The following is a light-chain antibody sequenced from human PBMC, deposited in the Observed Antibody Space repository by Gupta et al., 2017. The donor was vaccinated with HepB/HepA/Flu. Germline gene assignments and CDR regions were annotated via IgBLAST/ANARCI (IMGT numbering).Light chain of an antibody. CDR1: QSVSSNY. V-gene: IGKV3-20*01. CDR3: QQYGSSPRT. CDR2: GAS. J-gene: IGKJ2*01. Sequence: EIVLTQSPGTLSLSPGERATLSCRASQSVSSNYLAWYQQKPGQAPTLLIYGASSRATGIPDRFSASGSGTDFSLTISRLEPEDFAVYYCQQYGSSPRTFGQGTKLEIK.